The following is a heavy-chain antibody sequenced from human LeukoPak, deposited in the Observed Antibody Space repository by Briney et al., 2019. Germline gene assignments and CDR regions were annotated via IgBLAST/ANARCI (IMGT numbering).Heavy chain of an antibody. D-gene: IGHD3-22*01. CDR3: AGYQLWFQNDV. Sequence: TSETLSLTCAVSGGSFSANYWSWIHQPPGGGLEWIAEIYPSGATQYNPSLTGRVTISADRSKSQFSLRLSSVTAADTAVYYCAGYQLWFQNDVWGQGTLVTVSS. CDR2: IYPSGAT. V-gene: IGHV4-34*01. J-gene: IGHJ4*02. CDR1: GGSFSANY.